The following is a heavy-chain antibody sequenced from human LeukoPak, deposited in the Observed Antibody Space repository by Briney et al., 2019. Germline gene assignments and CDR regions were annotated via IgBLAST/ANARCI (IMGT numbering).Heavy chain of an antibody. CDR3: ARRTVAGEFY. CDR1: GFTFSNDA. D-gene: IGHD6-19*01. V-gene: IGHV3-23*01. J-gene: IGHJ4*02. CDR2: TSGSGSST. Sequence: PAESLRLSCAASGFTFSNDAMNWVRQDPRKGLEWVSATSGSGSSTYYADSVKGRFTISRDNSKNTRYLQMNSLRADDTAVYYCARRTVAGEFYWGQGTLVTVSS.